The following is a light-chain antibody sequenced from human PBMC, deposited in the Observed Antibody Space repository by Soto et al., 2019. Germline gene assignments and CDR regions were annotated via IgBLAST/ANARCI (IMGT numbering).Light chain of an antibody. J-gene: IGKJ1*01. CDR3: QQYNNWPPWT. CDR1: QSVSSN. Sequence: EIVMTQSPATLSVSPGERATLSCRASQSVSSNLAWYQQKPGQAPRLLIYGASTRATGIPARFTGSGSGTKFTLTISILQSEDFTVYYCQQYNNWPPWTFGQGTKVKIK. V-gene: IGKV3-15*01. CDR2: GAS.